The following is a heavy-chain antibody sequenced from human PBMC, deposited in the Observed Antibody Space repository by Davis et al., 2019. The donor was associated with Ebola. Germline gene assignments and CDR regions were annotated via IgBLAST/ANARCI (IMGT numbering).Heavy chain of an antibody. V-gene: IGHV3-23*01. D-gene: IGHD6-13*01. CDR1: GVSFSSYA. Sequence: GESLKISCAASGVSFSSYAMTWVRQAPGKGLEWVSGISGTGDNTKYAASVKGRFTISRDNSKNTLYLQMNGLRVEDTAIYYCVKDTSSIWFDVWGQGTMVSVSS. CDR2: ISGTGDNT. J-gene: IGHJ3*01. CDR3: VKDTSSIWFDV.